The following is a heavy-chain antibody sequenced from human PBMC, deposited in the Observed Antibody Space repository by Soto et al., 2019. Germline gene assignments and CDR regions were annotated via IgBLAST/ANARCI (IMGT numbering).Heavy chain of an antibody. V-gene: IGHV3-30*18. D-gene: IGHD2-15*01. CDR3: AKDRRDGDFMHILVVDF. CDR1: GFSLSSYA. CDR2: MSYDETKK. Sequence: QVQLVESGGGVVQPGGSLRLSCATSGFSLSSYAMHWVRQAPGKGLEWVALMSYDETKKYYADSVKGRFTISRDTSKNTLFLQMNNLRVEDTAVYYCAKDRRDGDFMHILVVDFWGQGALVNVSS. J-gene: IGHJ4*02.